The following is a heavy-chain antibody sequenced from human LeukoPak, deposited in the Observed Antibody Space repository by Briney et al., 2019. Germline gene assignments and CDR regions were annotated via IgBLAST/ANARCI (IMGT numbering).Heavy chain of an antibody. CDR3: AREDGSGSYYPSDC. D-gene: IGHD3-10*01. Sequence: SVKVSCKASGGTFSSYAISWVRQAPGQGLEWMGRIIPILGIANYAQKFQGRVTITADKSTSTAYMELSSLRSEDTAVYYCAREDGSGSYYPSDCWGQGTLVTVSS. CDR2: IIPILGIA. J-gene: IGHJ4*02. V-gene: IGHV1-69*04. CDR1: GGTFSSYA.